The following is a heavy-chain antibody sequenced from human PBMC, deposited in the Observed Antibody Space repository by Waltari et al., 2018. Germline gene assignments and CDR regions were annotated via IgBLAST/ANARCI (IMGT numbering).Heavy chain of an antibody. D-gene: IGHD5-12*01. V-gene: IGHV3-49*03. Sequence: EVFLAESGGGLVQPGRSLRLSCATSGFTFGDYALSWFRQAPGKGLEWVGVIRSKARGVTTQYGASVKTRFAISRDDSKSIAYLQMNSLTIEDTAMYYCARDHDYSFVDYWGQGTLVTVSS. CDR1: GFTFGDYA. CDR2: IRSKARGVTT. CDR3: ARDHDYSFVDY. J-gene: IGHJ4*02.